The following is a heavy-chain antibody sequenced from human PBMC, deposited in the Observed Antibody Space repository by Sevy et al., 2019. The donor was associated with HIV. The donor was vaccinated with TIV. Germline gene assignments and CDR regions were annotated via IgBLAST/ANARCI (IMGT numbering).Heavy chain of an antibody. D-gene: IGHD2-2*01. V-gene: IGHV3-9*01. CDR1: GFTFDDYV. Sequence: SLKISCAASGFTFDDYVMHWVRQAPGKGLEWVSGISWNSGSIGYADSVKGRFTISRDNAKNSLYLQMNSLRAEDTALYYCAKDTAEGWGYCSSTSCPYGMDVWGQGTTVTVSS. J-gene: IGHJ6*02. CDR2: ISWNSGSI. CDR3: AKDTAEGWGYCSSTSCPYGMDV.